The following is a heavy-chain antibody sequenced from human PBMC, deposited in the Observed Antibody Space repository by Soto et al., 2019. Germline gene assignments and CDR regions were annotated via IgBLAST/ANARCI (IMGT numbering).Heavy chain of an antibody. Sequence: PSETLCLTCAVSGGSISSSNWWSWVRQPPGKGLEWIGEIYHSGSTNYNPSLKSRVTISVDKSKNQFSLKLSSVTAADTAVYYCARDSGSYSSTDAFDIWGQGTMVTVSS. CDR1: GGSISSSNW. CDR2: IYHSGST. D-gene: IGHD1-26*01. V-gene: IGHV4-4*02. CDR3: ARDSGSYSSTDAFDI. J-gene: IGHJ3*02.